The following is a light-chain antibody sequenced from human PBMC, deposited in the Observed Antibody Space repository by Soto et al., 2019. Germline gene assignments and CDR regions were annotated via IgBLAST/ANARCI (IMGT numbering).Light chain of an antibody. CDR2: GAS. J-gene: IGKJ1*01. V-gene: IGKV3-20*01. Sequence: EIVLTQSPGTLSLSPGEGATLSCRASESVASSYLAWYQQIPGQAPRLLIYGASSRATGIPDRFSGSGSGTDFTLTITRLQPEDFAVYYCQQYNNWPRTFGQGTKVEIK. CDR1: ESVASSY. CDR3: QQYNNWPRT.